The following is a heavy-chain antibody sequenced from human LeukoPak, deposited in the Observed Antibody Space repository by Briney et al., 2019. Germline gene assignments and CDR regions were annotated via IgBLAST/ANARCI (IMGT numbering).Heavy chain of an antibody. CDR1: GFSLSTSGMC. D-gene: IGHD5-18*01. CDR2: IDWDDDK. CDR3: ARIRYDVDTAMAFDY. J-gene: IGHJ4*02. V-gene: IGHV2-70*11. Sequence: SGPALVKPTQTLTLTCTFSGFSLSTSGMCMSWIRQPPGKALEWLARIDWDDDKYYSTSLKTRLTISKDTSKNQVVLTMTNMDPVDTATYYCARIRYDVDTAMAFDYWGQGTLVTVSS.